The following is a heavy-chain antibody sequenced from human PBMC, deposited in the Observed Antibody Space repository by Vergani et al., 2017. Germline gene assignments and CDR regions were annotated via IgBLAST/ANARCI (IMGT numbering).Heavy chain of an antibody. D-gene: IGHD3-3*01. V-gene: IGHV4-39*01. CDR1: GGSISSSSYY. Sequence: VQLQESGPGLVKPSETLSLTCTVSGGSISSSSYYWGWIRQPPGKGLEWIGGIYYSGSTYYNPSLKSRVTISVDTSKNQFSLKLSSLTAADTAVYYCARRYYDFWSGYYRGWFDPWGQGTLVTVSS. CDR2: IYYSGST. J-gene: IGHJ5*02. CDR3: ARRYYDFWSGYYRGWFDP.